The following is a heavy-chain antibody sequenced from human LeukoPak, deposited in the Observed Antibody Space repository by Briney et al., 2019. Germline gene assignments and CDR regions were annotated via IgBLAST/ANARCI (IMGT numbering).Heavy chain of an antibody. V-gene: IGHV4-59*08. D-gene: IGHD2-15*01. Sequence: SETLSLTCTVSRGSISSYYWSWIRQPPGKGLEWIGYIYYSGSTNYNPSLKSRVTISVDTSKNQFSLKLSSVTAADTAVYYCARATGYCSGGSCYSLIDYWGQGTLVTVSS. CDR3: ARATGYCSGGSCYSLIDY. J-gene: IGHJ4*02. CDR2: IYYSGST. CDR1: RGSISSYY.